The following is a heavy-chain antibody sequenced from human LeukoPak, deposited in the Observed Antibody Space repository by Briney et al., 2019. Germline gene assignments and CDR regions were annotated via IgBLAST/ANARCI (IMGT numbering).Heavy chain of an antibody. CDR3: TREVEKGEWLSPKPDFDP. CDR1: GYTFTSYD. D-gene: IGHD3-3*01. V-gene: IGHV1-8*01. Sequence: ASLKVSCKASGYTFTSYDINWVRQSTGQELEWMGWMNPNSGNTGYAQKFQGRVTMTRNTSISTAYMQLRSLRSEDTAVYYCTREVEKGEWLSPKPDFDPWGQGTLVTVSS. CDR2: MNPNSGNT. J-gene: IGHJ5*02.